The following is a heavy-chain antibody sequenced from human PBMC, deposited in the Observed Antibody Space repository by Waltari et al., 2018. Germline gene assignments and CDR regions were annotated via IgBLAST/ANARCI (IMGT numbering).Heavy chain of an antibody. CDR1: GYSFTSYW. CDR3: ASLTGSNNWSFDF. D-gene: IGHD1-1*01. CDR2: IYPGDSNT. V-gene: IGHV5-51*01. J-gene: IGHJ4*02. Sequence: EVQLVQSGAEVKKPGESVKIYCKGSGYSFTSYWIGWVGQMPGKGLEWMGIIYPGDSNTRYSPSFQGQVTISADKSISTAYLQWSSLKASDTAMYYCASLTGSNNWSFDFWGQGTLVTVSS.